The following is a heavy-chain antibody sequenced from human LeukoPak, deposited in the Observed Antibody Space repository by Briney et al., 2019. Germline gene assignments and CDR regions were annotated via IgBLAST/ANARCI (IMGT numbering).Heavy chain of an antibody. J-gene: IGHJ6*03. D-gene: IGHD1-1*01. V-gene: IGHV3-23*01. CDR3: AKGTGYYYYYYMDV. CDR1: GFTFSSYA. CDR2: ISGSGGST. Sequence: GGSLRLSCAASGFTFSSYAMSWVRQAPGKGLEWVSAISGSGGSTYYADSVKGRFTISRDNSKNTLYLQMNSLRAEDTAVYYCAKGTGYYYYYYMDVWGKGTTVTISS.